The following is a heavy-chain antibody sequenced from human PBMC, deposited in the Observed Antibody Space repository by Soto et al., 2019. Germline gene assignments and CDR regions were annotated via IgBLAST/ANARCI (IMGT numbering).Heavy chain of an antibody. CDR1: GFTFSSYA. V-gene: IGHV3-23*01. Sequence: GGSLRLSCAASGFTFSSYAMSWVRQAPGKGLEWVSAISGSGGSTYYADSVKGRFTISRDNSKNTLYLQMNSLRAEDTAVYYCAKVPVLMVYALRPMNWFDPWGQGTLVTVSS. CDR2: ISGSGGST. J-gene: IGHJ5*02. CDR3: AKVPVLMVYALRPMNWFDP. D-gene: IGHD2-8*01.